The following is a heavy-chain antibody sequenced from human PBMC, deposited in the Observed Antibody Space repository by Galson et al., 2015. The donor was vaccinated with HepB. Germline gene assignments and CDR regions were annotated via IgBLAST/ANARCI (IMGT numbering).Heavy chain of an antibody. J-gene: IGHJ4*02. CDR1: DFSVRSNY. V-gene: IGHV3-53*01. CDR2: IYTGGDS. Sequence: SLRLSCAASDFSVRSNYMSWVRQAPGKGLEWVSVIYTGGDSYYADSVKGRFILSRDNSKNTLTLQMTSLRAEDTAVYYCARGDYLWGTYRSGYFDLWGQGTLVSVSS. CDR3: ARGDYLWGTYRSGYFDL. D-gene: IGHD3-16*02.